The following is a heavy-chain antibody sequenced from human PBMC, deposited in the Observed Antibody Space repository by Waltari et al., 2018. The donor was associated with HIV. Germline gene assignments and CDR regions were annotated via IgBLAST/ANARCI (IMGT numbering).Heavy chain of an antibody. CDR2: ISAYNGNT. Sequence: QVQLVQSGAEVKKPGASVKVYCKASGYTFTSYGISWVRQDPGQGLEWMGWISAYNGNTNYAQKLQGRVTMTTDTSTSTAYMELRSLRSDDTAVYYCARKSIAAADRLGGMDVWGQGTTVTVSS. V-gene: IGHV1-18*01. CDR3: ARKSIAAADRLGGMDV. J-gene: IGHJ6*02. D-gene: IGHD6-13*01. CDR1: GYTFTSYG.